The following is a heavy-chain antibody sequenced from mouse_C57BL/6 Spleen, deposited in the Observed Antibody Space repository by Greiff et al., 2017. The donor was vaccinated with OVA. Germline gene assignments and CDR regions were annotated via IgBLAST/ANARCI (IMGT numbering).Heavy chain of an antibody. V-gene: IGHV1-50*01. J-gene: IGHJ2*01. CDR3: AREGKFQRRSDY. CDR2: IDPSDSYT. Sequence: QVQLQQSGAELMKPGASVKLSCKATGYTFTGYWIEWVKQRPGHGLEWIGVIDPSDSYTKYNQKFKGKATLTVETSSSQAYMQRSSLTSEDSAVYYCAREGKFQRRSDYWGQGTTLTVSS. CDR1: GYTFTGYW.